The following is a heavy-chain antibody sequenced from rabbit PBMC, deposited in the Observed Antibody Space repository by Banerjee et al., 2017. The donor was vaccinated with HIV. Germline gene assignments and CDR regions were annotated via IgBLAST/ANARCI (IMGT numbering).Heavy chain of an antibody. Sequence: QEQLVESGGDLVKPEGSLTLTCTASGFSFSSNFWICWVRQAPGKGLEWIGCIYTGSSTNTYYATWAKGRFTISSHNAQTTVSLQMNSLTAADTATYFCVGNLYGEVFNLWGPGTLVTVS. D-gene: IGHD2-1*01. J-gene: IGHJ4*01. CDR2: IYTGSSTNT. CDR1: GFSFSSNFW. V-gene: IGHV1S45*01. CDR3: VGNLYGEVFNL.